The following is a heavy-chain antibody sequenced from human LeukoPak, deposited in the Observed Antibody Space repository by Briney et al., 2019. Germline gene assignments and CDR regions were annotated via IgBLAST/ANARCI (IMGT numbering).Heavy chain of an antibody. CDR2: IWSDKSNR. CDR3: AKDAQRGLDYSNSLEY. Sequence: GGSLRLSCAASGFIFNHHAMHWVRQAPGKGLEWVAVIWSDKSNRFYADSVRGRFTISRDDSRKTVYLQMEGMTAEDTAIYYCAKDAQRGLDYSNSLEYWGQGALATVAS. V-gene: IGHV3-33*06. J-gene: IGHJ4*02. D-gene: IGHD4-11*01. CDR1: GFIFNHHA.